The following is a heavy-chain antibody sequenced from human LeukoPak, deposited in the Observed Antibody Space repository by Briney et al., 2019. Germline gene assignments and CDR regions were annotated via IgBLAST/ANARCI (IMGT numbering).Heavy chain of an antibody. CDR3: ARFGDSSGWEPDAFDI. CDR2: IKQDGSEK. Sequence: GGSLRLSCVASGFTFSSYWMSWVRQAPGKGLEWVANIKQDGSEKYYVDSVKGRFTISRDNAKNSLYLQMSSLRAEDTAVYYCARFGDSSGWEPDAFDIWGQGTMVTVSS. D-gene: IGHD6-19*01. CDR1: GFTFSSYW. J-gene: IGHJ3*02. V-gene: IGHV3-7*03.